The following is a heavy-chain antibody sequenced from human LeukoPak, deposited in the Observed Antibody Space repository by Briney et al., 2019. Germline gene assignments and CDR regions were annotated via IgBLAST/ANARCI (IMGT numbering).Heavy chain of an antibody. CDR3: ARESGPTDY. D-gene: IGHD3-10*01. CDR1: GGSFSGYY. V-gene: IGHV4-34*01. J-gene: IGHJ4*02. CDR2: INHSGST. Sequence: SETLSLTCAVYGGSFSGYYWSWIRQPPGKGLEWIGEINHSGSTNYNPSLKSRVTISVDTSKNQFSLKLSSVTAADTAVYYCARESGPTDYWGQGTLVTVSS.